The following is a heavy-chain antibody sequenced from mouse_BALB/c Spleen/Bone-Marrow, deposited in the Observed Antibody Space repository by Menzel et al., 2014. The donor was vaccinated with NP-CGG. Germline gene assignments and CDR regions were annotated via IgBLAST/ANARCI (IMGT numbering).Heavy chain of an antibody. CDR2: ISNGGGST. J-gene: IGHJ4*01. D-gene: IGHD2-4*01. CDR3: ARPTIYYDYDGYAMDY. Sequence: DVMLVESGGGLVQPGGSLKLSCATSGFTFSDYYMYWVRQTPEKRLEWVAYISNGGGSTYYPDTVKGRLTISRDNAKNTLYLQMSRLKSEDTAMYYCARPTIYYDYDGYAMDYWGQGTSVTVSS. CDR1: GFTFSDYY. V-gene: IGHV5-12*02.